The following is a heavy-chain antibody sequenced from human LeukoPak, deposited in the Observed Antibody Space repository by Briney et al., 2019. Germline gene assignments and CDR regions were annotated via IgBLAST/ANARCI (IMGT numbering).Heavy chain of an antibody. J-gene: IGHJ5*02. CDR1: GGSISSYY. Sequence: SETLSLTCTVSGGSISSYYWSWIRQPPGKGLEWIGYIYYSGSTNYNPSLKSRVTISVDTSKNQFSLKLSSVTAADTAVYYCARAGVELRYDWFDPWGQGTLVTVSS. V-gene: IGHV4-59*08. D-gene: IGHD1-7*01. CDR2: IYYSGST. CDR3: ARAGVELRYDWFDP.